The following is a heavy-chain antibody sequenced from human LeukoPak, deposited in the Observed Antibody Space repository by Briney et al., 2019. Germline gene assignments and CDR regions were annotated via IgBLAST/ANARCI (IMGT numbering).Heavy chain of an antibody. D-gene: IGHD2-2*01. CDR2: IYYSGST. Sequence: PSETLSLTCTVSGGSISSSYWSWIRQPPGKGLEWIGYIYYSGSTNYNPSLKSRVTISVDTSKNQFSLKLSSVTAVDTAVYYCATGGYQLLADAFDIWGQGTMVTVSS. CDR1: GGSISSSY. J-gene: IGHJ3*02. V-gene: IGHV4-59*01. CDR3: ATGGYQLLADAFDI.